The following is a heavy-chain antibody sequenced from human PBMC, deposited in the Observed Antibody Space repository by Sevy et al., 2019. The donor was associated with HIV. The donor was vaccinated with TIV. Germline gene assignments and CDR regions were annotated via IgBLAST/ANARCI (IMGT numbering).Heavy chain of an antibody. Sequence: GGSLRLSCVASGFTFSNDWMSWVRQAPGKGLEWVANVKEDGSEKYYVESVKGRFTISRDNAKNSLYLQMNSLRAEDTAVYYCARGRNNYRSWGQGTLVTVSS. CDR1: GFTFSNDW. CDR2: VKEDGSEK. J-gene: IGHJ5*02. D-gene: IGHD3-10*01. V-gene: IGHV3-7*01. CDR3: ARGRNNYRS.